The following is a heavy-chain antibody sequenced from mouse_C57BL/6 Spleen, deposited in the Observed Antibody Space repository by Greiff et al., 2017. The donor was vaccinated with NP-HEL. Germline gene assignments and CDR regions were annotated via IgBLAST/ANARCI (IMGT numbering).Heavy chain of an antibody. V-gene: IGHV5-17*01. CDR2: ISSCSSTI. D-gene: IGHD4-1*01. Sequence: EVQRVESGGGLVKPGGSLKLSCAASGFTFSDYGMHWVRQAPEKGLEWVAYISSCSSTIYYADTVKGRFTISRDNAKNTLFLQMTSLRSEDTAMYYCARAGTDYYAMDYWGQGTSVTVSS. J-gene: IGHJ4*01. CDR3: ARAGTDYYAMDY. CDR1: GFTFSDYG.